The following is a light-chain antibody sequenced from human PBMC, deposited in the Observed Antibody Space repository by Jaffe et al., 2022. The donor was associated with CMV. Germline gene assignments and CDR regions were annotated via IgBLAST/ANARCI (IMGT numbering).Light chain of an antibody. CDR2: LGS. Sequence: DIVMIQSPLSLSVTPGEPASISCRSSQSLLSEKNGNNYLDWYLQKPGQSPQLLIYLGSNRASGVPDRFSASGSGTDFTLKISRVEADDVGVYYCMQAVQTPLFGPGTKVDV. CDR3: MQAVQTPL. J-gene: IGKJ3*01. CDR1: QSLLSEKNGNNY. V-gene: IGKV2-28*01.